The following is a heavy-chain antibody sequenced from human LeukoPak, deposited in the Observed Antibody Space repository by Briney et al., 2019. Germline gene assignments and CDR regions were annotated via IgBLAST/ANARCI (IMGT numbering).Heavy chain of an antibody. D-gene: IGHD3-10*01. CDR2: IYYSGST. CDR1: GGSISSSSYY. CDR3: ARQSITMVRGAFDY. Sequence: SETLSLTCTVSGGSISSSSYYWGWIRQPPGKGPEWIGSIYYSGSTYYNPSLKSRVTISVDTSKNQFSLKLSSVTAADTAVYYCARQSITMVRGAFDYWGQGTLVTVSS. J-gene: IGHJ4*02. V-gene: IGHV4-39*01.